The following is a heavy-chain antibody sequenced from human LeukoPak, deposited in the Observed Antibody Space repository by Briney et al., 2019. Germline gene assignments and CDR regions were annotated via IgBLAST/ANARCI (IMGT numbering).Heavy chain of an antibody. J-gene: IGHJ4*02. D-gene: IGHD2-2*01. V-gene: IGHV1-8*01. CDR3: ATWGRGYCSSTSCYLFDY. Sequence: VASVKVSCKASGYTFTSYDINWVRQATGQGLEWMGWMNPNSGNTGYAQKFQGRVTMTEDTSTDTAYMELSSLRSEDTAVYYCATWGRGYCSSTSCYLFDYWGQGTLVTVSS. CDR1: GYTFTSYD. CDR2: MNPNSGNT.